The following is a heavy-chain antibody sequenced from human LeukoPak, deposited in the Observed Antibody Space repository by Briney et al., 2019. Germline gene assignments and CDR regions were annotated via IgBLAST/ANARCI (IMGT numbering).Heavy chain of an antibody. CDR1: GFTFSSYA. D-gene: IGHD5-18*01. Sequence: PGRSLRLSCAASGFTFSSYAMHWVRQAPGKGLEWVAVISYDGSNKYYADSVKGRFTISRDNSKNTLYLQMNSLRAEDTAVYYCARAVGYSYGSENYFDYWGQGTLVTVSS. CDR3: ARAVGYSYGSENYFDY. V-gene: IGHV3-30-3*01. CDR2: ISYDGSNK. J-gene: IGHJ4*02.